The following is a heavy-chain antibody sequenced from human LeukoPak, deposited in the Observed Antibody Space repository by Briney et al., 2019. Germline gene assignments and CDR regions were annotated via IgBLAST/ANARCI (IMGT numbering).Heavy chain of an antibody. D-gene: IGHD3-16*02. CDR2: IYYTGST. J-gene: IGHJ3*02. V-gene: IGHV4-39*07. CDR1: GGSITSSIYY. CDR3: AREMKTYRPDAFDI. Sequence: SETLSLTCTVSGGSITSSIYYWGWLRQPPGKGLEWIASIYYTGSTYYHPSLKSRVTISVDTSKNQFSLKLSSVTAADTAVYYCAREMKTYRPDAFDIWGQGTMGTVSS.